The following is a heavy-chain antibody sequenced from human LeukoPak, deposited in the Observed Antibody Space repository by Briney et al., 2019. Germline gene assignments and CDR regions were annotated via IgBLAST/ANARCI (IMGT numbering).Heavy chain of an antibody. CDR1: GYAFTGYY. V-gene: IGHV1-2*02. CDR3: ARDQPFPSSGCYGLDDY. Sequence: ASVKVSCKASGYAFTGYYMHWVRQAPGQGLEWMGWINPNSGGTNYAQKFQGRVTMTRDTSISTAYMELSRLRSDDTAVYYCARDQPFPSSGCYGLDDYWGQGTLVTVSS. D-gene: IGHD3-22*01. J-gene: IGHJ4*02. CDR2: INPNSGGT.